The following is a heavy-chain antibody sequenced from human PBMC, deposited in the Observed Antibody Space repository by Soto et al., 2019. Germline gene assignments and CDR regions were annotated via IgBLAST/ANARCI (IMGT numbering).Heavy chain of an antibody. V-gene: IGHV1-18*01. J-gene: IGHJ4*02. CDR3: SRGRYGDY. CDR2: ISAHNGNP. CDR1: GYTFTSYG. D-gene: IGHD1-1*01. Sequence: QVHLVQSGAEVKQPGASVKVSCTGSGYTFTSYGITWVRQAPGQGLEWMGWISAHNGNPDYAQKLQGRVTVTRDTDTSTDYIALRSLRSDDTAVYDCSRGRYGDYWGQGALVTVSS.